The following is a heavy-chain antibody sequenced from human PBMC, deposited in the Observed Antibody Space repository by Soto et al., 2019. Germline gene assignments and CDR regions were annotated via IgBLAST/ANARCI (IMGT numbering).Heavy chain of an antibody. CDR2: IGGDGEST. D-gene: IGHD4-17*01. V-gene: IGHV3-23*01. J-gene: IGHJ5*02. Sequence: EEQLLESGGGLVKPGGSLRLSCAASGFTFSRYAMSWVRQILGKGLECVSAIGGDGESTHYADSVKGRFTISRDNSKNTLYLQLNSLRVEDTAVYYCAKVGGFDPWGQGTLVTVSS. CDR1: GFTFSRYA. CDR3: AKVGGFDP.